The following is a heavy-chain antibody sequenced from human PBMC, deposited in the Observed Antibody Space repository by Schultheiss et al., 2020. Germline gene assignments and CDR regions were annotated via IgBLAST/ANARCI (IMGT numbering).Heavy chain of an antibody. D-gene: IGHD1-1*01. CDR3: AREDNWSLDY. J-gene: IGHJ4*02. V-gene: IGHV1-3*04. CDR2: IDTGNGNT. Sequence: ASVKVSCKASGYIFTSHAVHWVRQAPGQRLEWMGWIDTGNGNTKYSQEFQDRVTITRDTSARTVYMELGSLRSEDTAVFYCAREDNWSLDYWGQGTLVTVSS. CDR1: GYIFTSHA.